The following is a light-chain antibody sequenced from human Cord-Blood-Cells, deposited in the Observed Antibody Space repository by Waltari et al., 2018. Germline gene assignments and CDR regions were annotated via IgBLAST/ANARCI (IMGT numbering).Light chain of an antibody. V-gene: IGLV2-14*01. J-gene: IGLJ1*01. CDR2: DVS. CDR1: RSAVVGYNY. CDR3: SSYTSSSTLYV. Sequence: QSALTQPASVSGSPGQSTNISYTGPRSAVVGYNYISCYQQHTGKAPKLMIYDVSNRPSGVSNRCSGSKSGNTASLTISGLQAEDEADYYCSSYTSSSTLYVFGTGTKVTVL.